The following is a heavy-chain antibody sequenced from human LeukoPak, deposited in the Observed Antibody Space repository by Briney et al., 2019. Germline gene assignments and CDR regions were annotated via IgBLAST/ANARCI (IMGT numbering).Heavy chain of an antibody. D-gene: IGHD4-17*01. J-gene: IGHJ4*02. V-gene: IGHV4-34*01. Sequence: SETLSLTCAVYGGSFSGYYWSWIRQPPGKGLEWIGEINHSGSTNYNSSLKSRVTISVDTSKNQFSLKLSSVTAADTAVYYSATFTVTTRYFDYWGQGTLVTVSS. CDR3: ATFTVTTRYFDY. CDR2: INHSGST. CDR1: GGSFSGYY.